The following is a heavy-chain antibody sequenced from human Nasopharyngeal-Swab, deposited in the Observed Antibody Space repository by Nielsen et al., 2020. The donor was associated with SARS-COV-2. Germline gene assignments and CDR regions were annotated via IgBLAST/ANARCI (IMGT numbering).Heavy chain of an antibody. CDR1: GFTFDDYA. CDR3: AKDFYDYVWGSYRPTTYYYYYGMDV. Sequence: SLKISCAASGFTFDDYAMHWVRQAPGKGLEWVSGISWNSGSIGYADSVEGRFTISRDNAKNSLYLQMNSLRAEDTALYYCAKDFYDYVWGSYRPTTYYYYYGMDVWGQGTTVTVSS. V-gene: IGHV3-9*01. J-gene: IGHJ6*02. D-gene: IGHD3-16*02. CDR2: ISWNSGSI.